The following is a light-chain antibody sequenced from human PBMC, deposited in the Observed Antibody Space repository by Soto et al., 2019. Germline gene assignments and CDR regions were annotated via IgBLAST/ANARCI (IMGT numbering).Light chain of an antibody. Sequence: QSALTQPASVSGSPGQSITIXCTGXSXXVGAFNYVSWYQQYSGKAPKLIIYEVSNRPSGVSNRFSGSKSGNTASLTISGLQAEDEADYYCNSYATTSARVFGGGTKLTVL. V-gene: IGLV2-14*01. J-gene: IGLJ3*02. CDR3: NSYATTSARV. CDR1: SXXVGAFNY. CDR2: EVS.